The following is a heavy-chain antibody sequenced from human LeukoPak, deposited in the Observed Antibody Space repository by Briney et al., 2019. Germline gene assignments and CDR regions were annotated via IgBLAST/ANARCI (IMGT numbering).Heavy chain of an antibody. Sequence: GGSLRLSCAASGFTFSTYNMNWVRQAPGKGLEWVSSISSSSSYIYYADSVKGRFTISRDNAKNSLYLQMNSLRAGDTAVYYCARDWGFAIWGQGTLVTVSS. D-gene: IGHD3-16*01. CDR2: ISSSSSYI. CDR3: ARDWGFAI. J-gene: IGHJ4*02. CDR1: GFTFSTYN. V-gene: IGHV3-21*01.